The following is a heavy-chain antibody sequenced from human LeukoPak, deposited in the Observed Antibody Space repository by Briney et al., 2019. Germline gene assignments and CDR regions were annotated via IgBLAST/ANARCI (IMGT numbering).Heavy chain of an antibody. CDR2: INDRGDVK. V-gene: IGHV3-48*04. D-gene: IGHD6-13*01. Sequence: GGSLRLSCAASGFIFSSYSMNWVRQAPGKGLEWISYINDRGDVKHYADSVRGRFTISRDNAKNSLYLQMNSLRAEDTAVYYCARWIAAAATGWFDPWGQGTLVTVSS. CDR3: ARWIAAAATGWFDP. J-gene: IGHJ5*02. CDR1: GFIFSSYS.